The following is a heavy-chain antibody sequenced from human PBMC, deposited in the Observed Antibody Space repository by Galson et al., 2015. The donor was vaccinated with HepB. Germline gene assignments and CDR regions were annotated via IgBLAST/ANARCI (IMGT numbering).Heavy chain of an antibody. V-gene: IGHV1-18*01. CDR3: ARGIGSVVASHHYRTDV. CDR1: GYTFTTYD. D-gene: IGHD2-15*01. CDR2: ISTYSGNA. Sequence: SVKVSCKASGYTFTTYDITWVRQAPGQGLEWMGWISTYSGNANLAQKLQGRVTMTRDTSTTTASMELMSLTPDDTAVYYCARGIGSVVASHHYRTDVWGQGTAVIVSS. J-gene: IGHJ6*02.